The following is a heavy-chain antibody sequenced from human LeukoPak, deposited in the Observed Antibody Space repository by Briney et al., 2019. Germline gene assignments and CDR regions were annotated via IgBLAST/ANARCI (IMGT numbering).Heavy chain of an antibody. CDR2: IFSGGNT. CDR3: ARVFFGTAMNYYYYMDV. Sequence: GGSLRLSCAASGFTVSDNYMNWVRQAPGRGLEWVSLIFSGGNTLYADPVKGRFTISRDNSKNTLYLQMNSLRAEDTAVYYCARVFFGTAMNYYYYMDVWGKGTTVTVSS. CDR1: GFTVSDNY. J-gene: IGHJ6*03. D-gene: IGHD5-18*01. V-gene: IGHV3-53*01.